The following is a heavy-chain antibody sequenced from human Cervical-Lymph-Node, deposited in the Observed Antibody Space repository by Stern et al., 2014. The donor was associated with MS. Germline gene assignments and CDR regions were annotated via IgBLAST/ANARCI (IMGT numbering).Heavy chain of an antibody. Sequence: VQLLESGAEVKKPGASVKISCQASAYTFTSYAIHWVRQAPGQGLEWMGRINAGNHNTLYSQKFQGRVTITSDTSASTSSMELSDLRSEDTAVYYCARSQWLDYWGQGTLVTVSS. CDR2: INAGNHNT. V-gene: IGHV1-3*01. CDR3: ARSQWLDY. D-gene: IGHD6-19*01. CDR1: AYTFTSYA. J-gene: IGHJ4*02.